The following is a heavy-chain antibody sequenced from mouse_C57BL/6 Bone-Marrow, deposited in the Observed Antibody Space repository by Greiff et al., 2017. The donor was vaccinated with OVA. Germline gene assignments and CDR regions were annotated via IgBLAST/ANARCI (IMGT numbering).Heavy chain of an antibody. CDR2: IYPRDGST. Sequence: VQGVESGPELVKPGASVKLSCKASGYTFTSYDINWVKQRPGQGLEWIGWIYPRDGSTKYNEKFKGKATLTSDTSSSTAYMELHSLTSEDSAVYFCARESFGYDVGTWFAYWGQGTLVTVSA. J-gene: IGHJ3*01. CDR3: ARESFGYDVGTWFAY. CDR1: GYTFTSYD. V-gene: IGHV1-85*01. D-gene: IGHD2-2*01.